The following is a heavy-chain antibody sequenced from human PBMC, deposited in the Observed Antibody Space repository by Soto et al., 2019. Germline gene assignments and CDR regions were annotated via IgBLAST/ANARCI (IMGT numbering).Heavy chain of an antibody. CDR3: ARGATHGSSWYFWFDP. J-gene: IGHJ5*02. CDR1: GGTFSTYP. CDR2: IIPLFGTT. D-gene: IGHD6-13*01. Sequence: QVQLVQSGAEVRMPGSSVKVSCKASGGTFSTYPINWVRQAPGQGLEWMGGIIPLFGTTKYAQKFKGRVTITADESTSTAYMELSSLRAEDAAVYYCARGATHGSSWYFWFDPWGQGTLVTVSS. V-gene: IGHV1-69*01.